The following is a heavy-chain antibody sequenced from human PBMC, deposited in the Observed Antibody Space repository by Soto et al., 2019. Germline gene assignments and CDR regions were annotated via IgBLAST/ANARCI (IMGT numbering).Heavy chain of an antibody. Sequence: SETLSLTCTVSGGSISSYFWSWIRQPPGEGLEWIGYIFYSGTTNYSPSLKSRVTMSLGTAKNQFSLNLTSVTAADTAVYYCARGRGGTYAAFDLWGQGTTVTASS. CDR1: GGSISSYF. CDR3: ARGRGGTYAAFDL. D-gene: IGHD2-2*01. CDR2: IFYSGTT. J-gene: IGHJ3*01. V-gene: IGHV4-59*01.